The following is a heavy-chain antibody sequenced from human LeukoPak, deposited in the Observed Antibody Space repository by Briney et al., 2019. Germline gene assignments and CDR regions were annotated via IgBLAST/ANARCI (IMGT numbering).Heavy chain of an antibody. CDR1: GYTFTGYY. Sequence: ASVKVSCKASGYTFTGYYMHWVRQAPGQGLEWMGWINPNSGGTNYAQKFQGWVTVTRDTSISTAYMELSRLRSDDTAVYYCARGGRWELLASEAKFFDYWGQGTLVTVSS. D-gene: IGHD1-26*01. CDR2: INPNSGGT. J-gene: IGHJ4*02. CDR3: ARGGRWELLASEAKFFDY. V-gene: IGHV1-2*04.